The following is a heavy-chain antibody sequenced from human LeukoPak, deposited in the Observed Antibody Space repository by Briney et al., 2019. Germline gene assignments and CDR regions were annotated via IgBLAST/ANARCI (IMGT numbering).Heavy chain of an antibody. CDR1: GFTFSSYG. CDR2: IRYDGGNK. CDR3: AKDFSDYDFWSGYWGFDY. D-gene: IGHD3-3*01. J-gene: IGHJ4*02. Sequence: GGSLRLSCAASGFTFSSYGMHWVRQAPGKGLEWVAFIRYDGGNKYYADSVKGRFTISRDNSKNTLYLQMNSLRAEDTAVYYCAKDFSDYDFWSGYWGFDYWGQGTLVTVSS. V-gene: IGHV3-30*02.